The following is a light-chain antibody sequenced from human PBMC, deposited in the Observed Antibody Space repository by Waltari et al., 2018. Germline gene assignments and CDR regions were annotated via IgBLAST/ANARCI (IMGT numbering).Light chain of an antibody. CDR3: CSFAAGNTVI. J-gene: IGLJ2*01. Sequence: QSALTQPRSVSGSPGQSVTISCTGTSSDVGGYNSVSWYQQDPGKAPKLLIFDVSERPSGVSDRCSGPKSGNTASLTISGLQAEDEADYHCCSFAAGNTVIFGGGTKLTVV. V-gene: IGLV2-11*01. CDR1: SSDVGGYNS. CDR2: DVS.